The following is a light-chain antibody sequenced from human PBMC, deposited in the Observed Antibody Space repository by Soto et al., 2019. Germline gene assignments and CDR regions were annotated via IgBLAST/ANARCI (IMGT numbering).Light chain of an antibody. J-gene: IGKJ1*01. V-gene: IGKV3-15*01. CDR2: GAY. Sequence: EIMMTQSPATLSVSPGERAAPSCRASQSVSSILACYQQKPGQAPRLLNYGAYSRATGIPARFSGSGSGKEFTLSINSLQSEDFAVYYCQHYNNWWTFGQGTKVDIK. CDR3: QHYNNWWT. CDR1: QSVSSI.